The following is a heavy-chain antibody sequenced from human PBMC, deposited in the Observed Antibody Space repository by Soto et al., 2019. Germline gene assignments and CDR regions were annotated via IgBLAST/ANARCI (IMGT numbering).Heavy chain of an antibody. J-gene: IGHJ3*02. D-gene: IGHD2-15*01. CDR1: GDSITNYY. CDR2: MYYSGSP. Sequence: QVQLLESGPGLVKPSETLSLTCSVSGDSITNYYWSWIRQPPGKGLEWIGYMYYSGSPNYNPSLKSRVTISLDTSKNQFSLRLNSVTAADTAVYFCARDRQYCSGGSCSAGDAFDIWGQGTMVAVSS. V-gene: IGHV4-59*01. CDR3: ARDRQYCSGGSCSAGDAFDI.